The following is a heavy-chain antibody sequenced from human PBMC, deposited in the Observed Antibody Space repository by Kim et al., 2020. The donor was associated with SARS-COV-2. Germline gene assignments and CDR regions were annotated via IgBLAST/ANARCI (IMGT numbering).Heavy chain of an antibody. J-gene: IGHJ4*02. CDR3: AKHWRP. Sequence: SETLSLTCTVSGVSITNNYWSWVRQSPGKGLEWIGNFHYSGTTNYNPSFVSRATISVDTSKNQFSLILNSVTAADTAAYYCAKHWRPWGQGTLVTVPS. D-gene: IGHD6-25*01. V-gene: IGHV4-59*08. CDR2: FHYSGTT. CDR1: GVSITNNY.